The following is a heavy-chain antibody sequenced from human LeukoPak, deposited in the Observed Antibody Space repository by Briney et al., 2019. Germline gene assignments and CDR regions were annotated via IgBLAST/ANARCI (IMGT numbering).Heavy chain of an antibody. Sequence: SETLSLTCTVSGGSISSSSYSWGWIRQPPGKGLEWIGSIYYTGSTYYNPSLRSRVTISVDTSKNQFSLKLSSVTAADTAVYYCARDGYSYGRYYYYYMDVWGKGTTVTISS. V-gene: IGHV4-39*07. CDR2: IYYTGST. D-gene: IGHD5-18*01. CDR1: GGSISSSSYS. CDR3: ARDGYSYGRYYYYYMDV. J-gene: IGHJ6*03.